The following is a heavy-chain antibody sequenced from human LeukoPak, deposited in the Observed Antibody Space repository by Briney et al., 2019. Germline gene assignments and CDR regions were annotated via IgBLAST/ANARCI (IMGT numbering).Heavy chain of an antibody. CDR2: IYPGDSDT. J-gene: IGHJ4*02. Sequence: GESLKISCKGSGYRFTSYWIGWVRQMPGKGLEWMGIIYPGDSDTRYSPSFQGQVTISADKSISTVYLQWSSLKASDTAIFYCARLLAEGTFDYWGQGTLVTVSS. D-gene: IGHD1-1*01. CDR1: GYRFTSYW. CDR3: ARLLAEGTFDY. V-gene: IGHV5-51*01.